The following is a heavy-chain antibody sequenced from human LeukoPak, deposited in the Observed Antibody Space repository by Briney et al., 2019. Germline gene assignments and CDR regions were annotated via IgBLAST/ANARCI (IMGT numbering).Heavy chain of an antibody. CDR1: GFTFDDYA. CDR2: ISDSGGRT. D-gene: IGHD3-22*01. CDR3: AKRGVVIRVILVGFHKEAYYFDS. Sequence: PGGSLRLSCAASGFTFDDYAMHWVRQAPGKGLEWVAGISDSGGRTNYADSVKGRFTISRDNPKNTLYLQMNSLRAEDTAAYFCAKRGVVIRVILVGFHKEAYYFDSWGQGALVTVSS. V-gene: IGHV3-23*01. J-gene: IGHJ4*02.